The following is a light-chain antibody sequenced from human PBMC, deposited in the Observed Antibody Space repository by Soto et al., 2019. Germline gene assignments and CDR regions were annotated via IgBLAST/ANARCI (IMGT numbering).Light chain of an antibody. CDR2: AAS. Sequence: GDRVSITCRASQNIGNYLNWYRQKPGKAPELLIYAASILQSEAPSRFRGSGSGTDFTLTINSLQPEDFATYYCQQSYSTPITFGQGTRLEIK. V-gene: IGKV1-39*01. J-gene: IGKJ5*01. CDR3: QQSYSTPIT. CDR1: QNIGNY.